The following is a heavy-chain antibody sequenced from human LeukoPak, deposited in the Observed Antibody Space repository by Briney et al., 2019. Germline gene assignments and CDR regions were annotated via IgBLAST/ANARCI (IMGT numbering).Heavy chain of an antibody. D-gene: IGHD5-18*01. CDR2: IRYDGSNE. CDR1: GFTFNIYG. Sequence: GGSLRLSCGASGFTFNIYGMHWVRQAPGKGLEWVAFIRYDGSNENYADSVKGRFTISRDNSKNTLNLQMNSLRPEDTAVYYCAKRASSGAYSYDYWGQGTLVTVSS. CDR3: AKRASSGAYSYDY. J-gene: IGHJ4*02. V-gene: IGHV3-30*02.